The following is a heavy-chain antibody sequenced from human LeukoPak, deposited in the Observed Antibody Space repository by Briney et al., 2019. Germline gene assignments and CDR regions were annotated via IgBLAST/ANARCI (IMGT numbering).Heavy chain of an antibody. CDR1: GYTFTGYY. CDR3: AREVSKGELRYFDWGGYFDY. J-gene: IGHJ4*02. CDR2: INPNSGGT. D-gene: IGHD3-9*01. V-gene: IGHV1-2*02. Sequence: ASVKVSCKASGYTFTGYYMHWVRQAPGQGLEWMGWINPNSGGTNYAQKFQGRVTMTRDTSISTAYMELSRLRSDDTAVYYCAREVSKGELRYFDWGGYFDYWGQGTLVTVSS.